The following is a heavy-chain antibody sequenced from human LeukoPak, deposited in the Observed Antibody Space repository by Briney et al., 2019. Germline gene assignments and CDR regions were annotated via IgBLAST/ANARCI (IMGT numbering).Heavy chain of an antibody. CDR3: ARFVDTAMGPSFDY. CDR1: GGSISSGSYY. V-gene: IGHV4-61*02. J-gene: IGHJ4*02. D-gene: IGHD5-18*01. Sequence: SQTLSLTCTVSGGSISSGSYYWSWIRQPAGKGLEWIGRIYTSGSTNYNPSLKSRVTISVDTSKNQFSLKLSSVTAADTAVYYCARFVDTAMGPSFDYWGQGTLVTVSS. CDR2: IYTSGST.